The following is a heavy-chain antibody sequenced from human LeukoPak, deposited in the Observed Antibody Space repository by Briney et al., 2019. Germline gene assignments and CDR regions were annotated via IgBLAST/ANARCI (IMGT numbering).Heavy chain of an antibody. D-gene: IGHD2-15*01. V-gene: IGHV1-46*01. CDR2: INPSGGST. CDR1: GYTFTSYY. J-gene: IGHJ5*02. Sequence: GASVKVSCKASGYTFTSYYMHWVRQAPGQGLKWMGIINPSGGSTSYAQKFQGRVTMTRDTSTSTVYMELSSLRSEDTAVYYCARDGVAATPVQTYNWFDPWGQGTLVTVSS. CDR3: ARDGVAATPVQTYNWFDP.